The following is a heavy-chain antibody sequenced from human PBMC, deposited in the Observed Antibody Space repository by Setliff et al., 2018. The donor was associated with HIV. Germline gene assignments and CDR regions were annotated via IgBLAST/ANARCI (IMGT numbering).Heavy chain of an antibody. Sequence: ASLKVSCKASGYTFTNYGISWVRQAPGQGLEWMGWISAYNGNTHYAQKLRGRVTMTTDASTSTAYMELRSLRSDDTAVYYCARELPDSSSWVDYWGQGTLVTVSS. V-gene: IGHV1-18*01. CDR3: ARELPDSSSWVDY. CDR2: ISAYNGNT. CDR1: GYTFTNYG. D-gene: IGHD6-13*01. J-gene: IGHJ4*02.